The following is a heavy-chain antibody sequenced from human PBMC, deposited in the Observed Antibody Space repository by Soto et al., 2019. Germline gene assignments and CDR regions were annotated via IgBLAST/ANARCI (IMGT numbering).Heavy chain of an antibody. V-gene: IGHV3-23*01. CDR1: GFTFRSDV. J-gene: IGHJ5*02. D-gene: IGHD6-19*01. CDR2: ISGSGGSS. Sequence: GALRLSCSGSGFTFRSDVMSWVREAPRKGLEWVSAISGSGGSSYYADSVKGRFTISRDNSKNTLYLQMNSLRAEDTAIYYCAKGIRSGWTKNWFDPWGQGTLVTVSS. CDR3: AKGIRSGWTKNWFDP.